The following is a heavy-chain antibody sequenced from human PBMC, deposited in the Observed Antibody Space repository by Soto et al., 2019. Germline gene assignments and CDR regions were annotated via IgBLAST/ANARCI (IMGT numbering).Heavy chain of an antibody. Sequence: QLQLQESGPGLVKPSETLSLTCTVSGGSISSSSYYWGWIRQPPGKGLEWIGSIYYSGSTYYNPSLKSRVTISVDTSKNQFSLKLSSVTAADTAVYYCARHSGSGWYGSGYFQHWGQGTLVTVSS. J-gene: IGHJ1*01. D-gene: IGHD6-19*01. CDR1: GGSISSSSYY. V-gene: IGHV4-39*01. CDR2: IYYSGST. CDR3: ARHSGSGWYGSGYFQH.